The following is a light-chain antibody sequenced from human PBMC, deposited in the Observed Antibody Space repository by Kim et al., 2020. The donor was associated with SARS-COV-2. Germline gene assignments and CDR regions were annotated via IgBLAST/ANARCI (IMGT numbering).Light chain of an antibody. CDR2: QDN. CDR3: QAWDSSTWV. V-gene: IGLV3-1*01. Sequence: SVSPGQTASITCSGDKLGDKYACWYQQKPGQSPVLVIYQDNKRPSGIPERFSGSNSGNTATLTISGTQAMDEADYYCQAWDSSTWVFGSGTKVTVL. CDR1: KLGDKY. J-gene: IGLJ6*01.